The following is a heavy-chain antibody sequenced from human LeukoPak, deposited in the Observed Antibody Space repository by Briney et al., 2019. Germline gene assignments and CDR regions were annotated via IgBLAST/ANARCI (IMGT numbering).Heavy chain of an antibody. D-gene: IGHD3-22*01. CDR2: IIPIFGTA. V-gene: IGHV1-69*05. J-gene: IGHJ4*02. Sequence: ASVKVSCKASGGTFSSYAISWVRQAPGQGLEWMGGIIPIFGTANYAQKFQGRVTITTDESTSTAYMELSSLRSEDTAVYYCARDKICSSGAYYFDYWGQGTLVTVSS. CDR3: ARDKICSSGAYYFDY. CDR1: GGTFSSYA.